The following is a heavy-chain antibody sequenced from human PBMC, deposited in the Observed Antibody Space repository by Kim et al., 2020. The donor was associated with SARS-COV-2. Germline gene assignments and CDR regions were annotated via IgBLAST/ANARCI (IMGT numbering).Heavy chain of an antibody. Sequence: ASVKVSCKASGYTFTNNAISWVRQAPGQGLEWMGGINTDTGNPTYAQAFTRRFVFSVDTSVTTSYLQISSLEAEDTALYYCARVIWGTYRYTDYWCQGTLVTVS. CDR2: INTDTGNP. V-gene: IGHV7-4-1*02. CDR3: ARVIWGTYRYTDY. D-gene: IGHD3-16*02. J-gene: IGHJ4*02. CDR1: GYTFTNNA.